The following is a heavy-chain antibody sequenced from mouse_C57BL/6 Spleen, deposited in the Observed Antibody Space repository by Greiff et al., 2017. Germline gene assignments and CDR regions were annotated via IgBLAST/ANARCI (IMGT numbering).Heavy chain of an antibody. CDR2: INPNNGGT. CDR1: GYTFTDYN. J-gene: IGHJ4*01. D-gene: IGHD2-1*01. CDR3: ARGKVCYGNFVYAMDY. Sequence: EVQLQQSGPELVKPGASVKIPCKASGYTFTDYNMDWVKQSHGKSLEWIGDINPNNGGTIYNQKFKGKATLTVDKSSSTAYMELRSLTSEDTAVYYSARGKVCYGNFVYAMDYWGQGTSVTVSS. V-gene: IGHV1-18*01.